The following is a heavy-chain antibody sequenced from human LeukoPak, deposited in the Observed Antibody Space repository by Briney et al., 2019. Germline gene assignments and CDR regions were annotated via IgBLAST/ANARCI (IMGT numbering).Heavy chain of an antibody. CDR2: ISLSSSNVI. D-gene: IGHD2-15*01. J-gene: IGHJ4*02. CDR3: AKDSICSGGSCRIPFDY. CDR1: GFTFSSYS. Sequence: GGSLRLSCAASGFTFSSYSMNWVRQAPGKGLEWVSSISLSSSNVIYYADSVKGRFTISRDNSKNTLYLQMNSLRAEDTAVYYCAKDSICSGGSCRIPFDYWGQGTLVTVSS. V-gene: IGHV3-48*01.